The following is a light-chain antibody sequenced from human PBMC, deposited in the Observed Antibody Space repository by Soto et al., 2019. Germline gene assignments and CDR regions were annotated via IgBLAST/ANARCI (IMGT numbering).Light chain of an antibody. J-gene: IGLJ1*01. CDR3: RSYTSSSTPGV. CDR2: DVS. Sequence: QSALTQPASVSGSPGQSITISCTGTSSDVGGYNYVSWYQQHPGKAPKLMIYDVSNRPSGVSNRFSGSKSGNTASLTISGLQAEGEADYYCRSYTSSSTPGVFGTGTKLTVL. V-gene: IGLV2-14*01. CDR1: SSDVGGYNY.